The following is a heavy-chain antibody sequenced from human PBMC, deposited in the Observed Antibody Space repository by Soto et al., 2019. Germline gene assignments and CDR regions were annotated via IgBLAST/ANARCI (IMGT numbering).Heavy chain of an antibody. V-gene: IGHV1-18*01. Sequence: ASVKVSCKASGYTFTSYGISWVRQAPGQGLEWMGWISAYNGNTNYAQKLQGRVTMTTDTSTSTAYMELRSLRSDDTAVYYCARVSKIFGVVIGYYYYGMDAWGQGTTVTVSS. J-gene: IGHJ6*02. CDR3: ARVSKIFGVVIGYYYYGMDA. D-gene: IGHD3-3*01. CDR2: ISAYNGNT. CDR1: GYTFTSYG.